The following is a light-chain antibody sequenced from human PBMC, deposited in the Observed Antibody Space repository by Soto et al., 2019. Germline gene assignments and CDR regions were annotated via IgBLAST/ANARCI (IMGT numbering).Light chain of an antibody. Sequence: IQMTQSPSSLSASVGDRVTITCQASHDISNYLNWYQQRPGKAPTLLIYDASNLQTGVPSRFSGSGSGTDFTFTISSLQPEDIATYYCQLYDSLPLLTFGGGTKVEIK. V-gene: IGKV1-33*01. CDR1: HDISNY. CDR2: DAS. J-gene: IGKJ4*01. CDR3: QLYDSLPLLT.